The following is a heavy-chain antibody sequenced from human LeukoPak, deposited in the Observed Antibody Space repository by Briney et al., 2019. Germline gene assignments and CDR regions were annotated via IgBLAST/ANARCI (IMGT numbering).Heavy chain of an antibody. V-gene: IGHV4-59*01. CDR1: GGSISSYY. CDR3: ARSPDYYDSSGYYY. D-gene: IGHD3-22*01. J-gene: IGHJ4*02. Sequence: SQTLSLTCTVSGGSISSYYWSWIRQPPGKGLEWIGYIYYSGSTNYNPSLKSRVTISVDTSKNQFSLKLSSVTAADTAVYYCARSPDYYDSSGYYYWGQGTLVTVSS. CDR2: IYYSGST.